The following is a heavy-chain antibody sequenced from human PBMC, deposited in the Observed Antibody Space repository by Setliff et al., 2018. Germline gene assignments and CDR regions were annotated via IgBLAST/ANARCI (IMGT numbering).Heavy chain of an antibody. D-gene: IGHD1-26*01. CDR2: INHSGST. CDR1: GGSFSDYY. CDR3: ARDNPILGATDY. Sequence: SETLSLTCTVYGGSFSDYYWGWVRQPPGKGLEWIGEINHSGSTNYIPSLKSRLTISVDTSKNQFSLNLTSVTAADTALYFCARDNPILGATDYWGQGALVTVSS. V-gene: IGHV4-34*01. J-gene: IGHJ4*02.